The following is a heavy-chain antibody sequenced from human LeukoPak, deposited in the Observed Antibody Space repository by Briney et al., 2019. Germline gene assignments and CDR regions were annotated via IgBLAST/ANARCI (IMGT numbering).Heavy chain of an antibody. CDR3: ARRAGSGWYAWNYYYYYGMDV. D-gene: IGHD6-19*01. Sequence: PGGSLRLSCAASGFTFSSYSMNWVRQAPGKGLEWVSSISSSSSYIYYADSVKGRFTISRDNAKNSLYLQMNSLRAEDTAVYYCARRAGSGWYAWNYYYYYGMDVWGQGTTVTVSS. V-gene: IGHV3-21*01. CDR1: GFTFSSYS. J-gene: IGHJ6*02. CDR2: ISSSSSYI.